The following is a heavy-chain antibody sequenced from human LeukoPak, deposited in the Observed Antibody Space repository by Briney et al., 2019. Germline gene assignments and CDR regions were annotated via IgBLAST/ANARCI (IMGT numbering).Heavy chain of an antibody. V-gene: IGHV4-59*01. Sequence: SETLSLTCTVSGGSISSYYWSWIRQPPGKGLEWLGYIYYNGRTNYNPSLKSRVTISEDTSKNQFSLKLSSVTAADTAVYYCARVLANYYYGIDVWGQGTTVTVSS. CDR1: GGSISSYY. CDR2: IYYNGRT. CDR3: ARVLANYYYGIDV. D-gene: IGHD3-3*01. J-gene: IGHJ6*02.